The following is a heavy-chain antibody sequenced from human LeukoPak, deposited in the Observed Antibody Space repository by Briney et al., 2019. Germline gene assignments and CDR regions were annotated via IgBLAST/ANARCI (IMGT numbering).Heavy chain of an antibody. CDR3: ARDEVVVTLGAFDI. Sequence: SVKVPCKASGGTFSSYAISWVRQAPGQGLEWMGRIIPIFGTANYAQKFQGRLTITTDESTSTAYMELSSLRSEDTAVYYCARDEVVVTLGAFDIWGQGTMVTVSS. J-gene: IGHJ3*02. V-gene: IGHV1-69*05. CDR2: IIPIFGTA. CDR1: GGTFSSYA. D-gene: IGHD3-22*01.